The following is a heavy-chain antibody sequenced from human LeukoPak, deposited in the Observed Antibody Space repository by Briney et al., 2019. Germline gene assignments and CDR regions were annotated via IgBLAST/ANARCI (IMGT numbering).Heavy chain of an antibody. CDR2: ISSSGSTI. J-gene: IGHJ5*02. Sequence: GGPLRLSCAAPGFTSSDYSMSWTRQAPGKGLEWFSSISSSGSTIYYADSVKGRFTISRDNAKNSLYLQMNSLRAEDTAVYYCARDYGPRYCSSTSCSNWFDPWGQGTLVTVSS. D-gene: IGHD2-2*01. CDR3: ARDYGPRYCSSTSCSNWFDP. V-gene: IGHV3-11*01. CDR1: GFTSSDYS.